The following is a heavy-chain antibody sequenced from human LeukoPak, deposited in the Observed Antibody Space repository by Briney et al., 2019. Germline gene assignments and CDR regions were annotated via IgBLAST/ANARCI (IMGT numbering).Heavy chain of an antibody. Sequence: GGSLRLSCAASGFTFSSYWMSWVRQAPGKGLEWVANIKQDGSEKYYVDSVKGRFTISRDNAKNSPYLQMNSLRAEDTAVYYCARGVLLWFGEQKRGMDVWGQGTTVTVSS. CDR1: GFTFSSYW. J-gene: IGHJ6*02. D-gene: IGHD3-10*01. CDR3: ARGVLLWFGEQKRGMDV. V-gene: IGHV3-7*05. CDR2: IKQDGSEK.